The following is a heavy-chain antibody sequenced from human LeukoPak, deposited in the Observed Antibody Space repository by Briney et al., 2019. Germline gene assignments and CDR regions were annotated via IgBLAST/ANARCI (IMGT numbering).Heavy chain of an antibody. CDR2: TYYTSKWNN. V-gene: IGHV6-1*01. CDR3: TRGYLKGGFGQ. D-gene: IGHD2-15*01. CDR1: GDSVSSSSTA. Sequence: SQTLSLTCAISGDSVSSSSTAWNWVRQPPSRGLEWLGRTYYTSKWNNDYAVFVKSRITITPDISKNQFSLQLNSVTPEDTAIYYCTRGYLKGGFGQWGQGTLVTVSS. J-gene: IGHJ4*02.